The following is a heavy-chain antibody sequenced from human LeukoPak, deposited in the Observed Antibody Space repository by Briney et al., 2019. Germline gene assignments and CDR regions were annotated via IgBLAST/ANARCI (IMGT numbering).Heavy chain of an antibody. Sequence: PGGSLRLSCAASGFTFSSYWMSWVRQAPGKGLEWVANMKQDGSEKYYVDSVKGRLTISRDNAKNSLYLQMNSLRAEDTAVYYCARVGYYGSGSSSKHNWSDPWGQGTLVTVSS. CDR2: MKQDGSEK. CDR1: GFTFSSYW. V-gene: IGHV3-7*01. J-gene: IGHJ5*02. CDR3: ARVGYYGSGSSSKHNWSDP. D-gene: IGHD3-10*01.